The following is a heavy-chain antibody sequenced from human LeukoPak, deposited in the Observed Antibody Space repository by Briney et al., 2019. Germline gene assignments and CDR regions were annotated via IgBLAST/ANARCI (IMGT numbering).Heavy chain of an antibody. V-gene: IGHV4-61*02. CDR3: AGVDYILDY. CDR1: GGSITSGNYY. CDR2: IYTSGGTSGSA. J-gene: IGHJ4*02. Sequence: PSETLSLTCTVSGGSITSGNYYWSWFRQPAGKGLEYIGRIYTSGGTSGSAYYNPSLKSRVTISVDTSKNQFSLRVTSVTAADTAVYYCAGVDYILDYWGQGTLVTVSS. D-gene: IGHD4-11*01.